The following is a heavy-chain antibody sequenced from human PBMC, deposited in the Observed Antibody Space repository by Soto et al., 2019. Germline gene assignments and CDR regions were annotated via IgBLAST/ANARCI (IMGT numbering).Heavy chain of an antibody. CDR3: ARTYCGDDCALDY. Sequence: GGALRLSCAASGFIFSNYVMHWVRQAPGKGREWVAVISFDGNSKHYADSVKGRFTISRDNSKSTLYVQMNSLRVEDTSVYSCARTYCGDDCALDYWGQGTLVTVSS. CDR1: GFIFSNYV. D-gene: IGHD2-21*02. CDR2: ISFDGNSK. J-gene: IGHJ4*02. V-gene: IGHV3-30-3*01.